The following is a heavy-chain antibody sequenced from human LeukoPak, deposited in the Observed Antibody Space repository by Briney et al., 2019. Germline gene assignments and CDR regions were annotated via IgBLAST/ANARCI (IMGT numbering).Heavy chain of an antibody. V-gene: IGHV3-23*01. D-gene: IGHD6-13*01. CDR2: ISGSGGST. J-gene: IGHJ5*01. CDR3: ARGTAAAANRNWFDS. CDR1: GFTFSSYA. Sequence: PGGSLRLSCAASGFTFSSYAMSWVRQAPGKGLEWVSAISGSGGSTYYAESVKGRFTMSRDNSRNTVYLQMDSLRAEDTAVYFCARGTAAAANRNWFDSWGQGTLVTVSS.